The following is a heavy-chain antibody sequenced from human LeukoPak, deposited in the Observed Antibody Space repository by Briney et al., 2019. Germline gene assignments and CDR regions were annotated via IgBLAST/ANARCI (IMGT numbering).Heavy chain of an antibody. D-gene: IGHD3-10*01. Sequence: SETLSLTCTVSGGSISSYYWNWIRQPAGTGLEWIGRIYTSGSTNYNPSLKSRVTMSVDTSKNQFSLKLSSVTAADTAVYYCARDGSHNYYGSGSYPDWGQGTLVTVSS. CDR2: IYTSGST. CDR3: ARDGSHNYYGSGSYPD. J-gene: IGHJ4*02. CDR1: GGSISSYY. V-gene: IGHV4-4*07.